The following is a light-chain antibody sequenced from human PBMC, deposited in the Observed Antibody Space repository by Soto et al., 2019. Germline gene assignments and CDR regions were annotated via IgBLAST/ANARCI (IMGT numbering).Light chain of an antibody. CDR1: QSVNRY. CDR2: AAS. J-gene: IGKJ4*01. Sequence: DIQMTQSPSSLSASVGDRVTITCRASQSVNRYLNWYQQKPGKAPKLLIYAASSLQSGVPSRFSGSGSGTDFTLTISSLQPEDFAIYFCQQSYGIPPTFGTGTKVEIK. CDR3: QQSYGIPPT. V-gene: IGKV1-39*01.